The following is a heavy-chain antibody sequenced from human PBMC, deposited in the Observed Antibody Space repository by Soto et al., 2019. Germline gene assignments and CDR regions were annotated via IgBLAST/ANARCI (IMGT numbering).Heavy chain of an antibody. J-gene: IGHJ6*02. CDR1: GFTFSSYA. CDR2: ITSNGNYT. D-gene: IGHD2-21*01. V-gene: IGHV3-64*01. CDR3: ARRIPFGYGMDV. Sequence: EVQVLESGGGLVQPGGSLRLSCAASGFTFSSYAMHWVRQAPGKGLEYVSVITSNGNYTDYASSVKGRFTISRDNSKNTLYLQMGSLRAEDMAVYYCARRIPFGYGMDVWGQGTTVTVSS.